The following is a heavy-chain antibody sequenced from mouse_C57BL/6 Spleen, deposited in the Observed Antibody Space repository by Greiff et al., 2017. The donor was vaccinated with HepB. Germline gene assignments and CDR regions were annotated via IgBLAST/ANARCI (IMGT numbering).Heavy chain of an antibody. CDR1: GYAFSSSW. Sequence: QVQLQQSGPELVKPGASVKISCKASGYAFSSSWMNWVKQRPGKGLEWIGRIYPGDGDTNYNGKFKGKATLTADKSSSTAYMQLSSLTSEDSAVYFCARDHGSSYVGCFDYWGQGTTLTVSS. D-gene: IGHD1-1*01. V-gene: IGHV1-82*01. CDR2: IYPGDGDT. CDR3: ARDHGSSYVGCFDY. J-gene: IGHJ2*01.